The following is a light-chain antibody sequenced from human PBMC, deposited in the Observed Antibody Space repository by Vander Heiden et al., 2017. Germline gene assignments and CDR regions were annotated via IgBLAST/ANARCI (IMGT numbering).Light chain of an antibody. CDR3: QSADSSGHVV. CDR1: ALPKQY. J-gene: IGLJ2*01. Sequence: SYELAQPPSVSVSPGQTARITCSGDALPKQYAYWYQQKPGQATVLVIYKDSERPAGIAGRFSGSSAGTTVTLTISGVQAEDEADYYCQSADSSGHVVFGGGTKLTVL. V-gene: IGLV3-25*03. CDR2: KDS.